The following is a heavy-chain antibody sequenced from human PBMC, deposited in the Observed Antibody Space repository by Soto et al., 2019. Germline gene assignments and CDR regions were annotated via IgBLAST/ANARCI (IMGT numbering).Heavy chain of an antibody. Sequence: PSETLSLTCTVSGGSISSGGYYWSWIRQHPGKGLEWIGYIYYSGSTYYNPSLKSRVTISVDTSKNQFSLKLSSVTAADSAVYYCARHYAVVLYHFDYWGLGTLVTVSS. CDR3: ARHYAVVLYHFDY. CDR2: IYYSGST. CDR1: GGSISSGGYY. J-gene: IGHJ4*02. V-gene: IGHV4-31*03. D-gene: IGHD2-15*01.